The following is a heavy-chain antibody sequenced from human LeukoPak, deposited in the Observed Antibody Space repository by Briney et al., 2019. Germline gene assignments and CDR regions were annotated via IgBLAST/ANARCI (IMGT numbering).Heavy chain of an antibody. Sequence: GGSLRLSCAASGFTFSNAWMNWVRQAPGKGLEWVGRIKSKTDGGTTDYAEPVKGRLTISRDDSKNTLYLQMNSLRAEDTAVYYCAKDLSDYGDYPEYFDYWGQGTLVTVSS. V-gene: IGHV3-15*01. J-gene: IGHJ4*02. CDR1: GFTFSNAW. D-gene: IGHD4-17*01. CDR2: IKSKTDGGTT. CDR3: AKDLSDYGDYPEYFDY.